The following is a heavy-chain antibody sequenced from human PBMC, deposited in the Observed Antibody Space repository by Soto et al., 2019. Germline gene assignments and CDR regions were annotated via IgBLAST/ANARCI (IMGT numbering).Heavy chain of an antibody. CDR2: IYQTGIT. Sequence: SETLSLTCAVSGDSISSSNWWTWVRQPPGKGLEWIGDIYQTGITNSNPSLKSRVTMSIDKSKNQFSPKLTSVTAADTAVSYCARYSASPLYYYFDLDVWGQGTTVTVSS. CDR3: ARYSASPLYYYFDLDV. V-gene: IGHV4-4*02. D-gene: IGHD6-13*01. J-gene: IGHJ6*02. CDR1: GDSISSSNW.